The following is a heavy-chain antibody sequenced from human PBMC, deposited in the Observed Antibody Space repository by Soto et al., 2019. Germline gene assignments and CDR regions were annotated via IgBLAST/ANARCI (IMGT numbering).Heavy chain of an antibody. CDR2: ISRDGGTK. D-gene: IGHD2-8*02. CDR3: TGEGASGS. J-gene: IGHJ5*02. Sequence: QVQLVESGGGVVQPGRSLRLSCAVSGFTVSTYGMHWVRQAPGKGLEWVAVISRDGGTKYYADSVKGRFTISRDNSRNTLFLEMSSLSGGDMGVYYCTGEGASGSWGQGTLVTVSS. CDR1: GFTVSTYG. V-gene: IGHV3-30*03.